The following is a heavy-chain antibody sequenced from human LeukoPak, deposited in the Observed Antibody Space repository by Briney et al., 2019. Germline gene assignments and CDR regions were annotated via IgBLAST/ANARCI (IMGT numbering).Heavy chain of an antibody. Sequence: SETLSLTCTVSGGSISSYYWSWIRQPAGKGLEWIGRIYTSGSTNYNPSLKSRVTMSVDTSKDQFSLKLSSVTAADTAVYYCARVRRWDEAAAGHYDYWGQGTLVTVSS. CDR3: ARVRRWDEAAAGHYDY. CDR1: GGSISSYY. CDR2: IYTSGST. D-gene: IGHD6-13*01. J-gene: IGHJ4*02. V-gene: IGHV4-4*07.